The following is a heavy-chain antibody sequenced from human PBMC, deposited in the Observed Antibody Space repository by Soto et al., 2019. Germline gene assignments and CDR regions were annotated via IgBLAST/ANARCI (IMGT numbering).Heavy chain of an antibody. CDR3: AKDVYPDSYRARSLGLDY. J-gene: IGHJ4*02. CDR1: GFTFSSYG. V-gene: IGHV3-30*18. Sequence: QVQLVESGGGVVQPGRSLRLSCAASGFTFSSYGMHWVRQAPGKGLEWVAVISYDGSNKYYADSVKGRFTISRDNSKNTLYLQMNRLRAEDTAVYYCAKDVYPDSYRARSLGLDYWGQGTLVTVSS. CDR2: ISYDGSNK. D-gene: IGHD3-16*01.